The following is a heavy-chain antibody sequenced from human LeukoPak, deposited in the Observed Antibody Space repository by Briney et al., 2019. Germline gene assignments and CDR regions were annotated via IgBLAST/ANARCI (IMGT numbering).Heavy chain of an antibody. Sequence: GGSLRLSCAASGFTFSNYAMNWIRQAPGKGLEWVSGIGDSGDNTYYADSVKGRFTTSRDNSKNTLYLQMASLRAEDTAVYYCAKEGYYYGGGGYYLFEYWGQGTLVTVSS. V-gene: IGHV3-23*01. CDR1: GFTFSNYA. CDR2: IGDSGDNT. J-gene: IGHJ4*02. D-gene: IGHD3-22*01. CDR3: AKEGYYYGGGGYYLFEY.